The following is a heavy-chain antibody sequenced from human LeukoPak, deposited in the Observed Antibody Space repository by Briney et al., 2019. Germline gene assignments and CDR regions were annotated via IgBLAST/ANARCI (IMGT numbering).Heavy chain of an antibody. CDR1: GFTFSSYA. CDR2: VSYDGSNK. V-gene: IGHV3-30-3*01. CDR3: ASLGLAFDI. Sequence: GGSLRLSCAASGFTFSSYAMHWVRQAPGKGLEWVAVVSYDGSNKYYADSVKGRFTISRDNSKNTLYLQMNSLRAEDTAVYYCASLGLAFDIWGQGTMVTVSS. J-gene: IGHJ3*02.